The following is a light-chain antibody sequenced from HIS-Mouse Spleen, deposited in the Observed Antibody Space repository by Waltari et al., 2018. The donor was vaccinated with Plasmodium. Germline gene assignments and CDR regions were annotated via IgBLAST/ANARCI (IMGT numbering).Light chain of an antibody. CDR1: SSDVGSYNL. V-gene: IGLV2-23*03. CDR3: CSYAGSSTFVV. J-gene: IGLJ2*01. CDR2: EGS. Sequence: QSALTQPASVSASPGQSITISCPGTSSDVGSYNLVSWYQQHPGKAPKLMIYEGSKRPSGVSNRFSGSKSGNTASLTISGLQAEDEADYYCCSYAGSSTFVVFGGGTKLTVL.